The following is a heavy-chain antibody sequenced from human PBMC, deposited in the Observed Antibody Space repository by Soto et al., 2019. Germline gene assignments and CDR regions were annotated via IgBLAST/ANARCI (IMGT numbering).Heavy chain of an antibody. J-gene: IGHJ6*02. CDR2: IWYDGSNK. V-gene: IGHV3-33*01. CDR1: GFTFSSYG. D-gene: IGHD6-13*01. CDR3: ARDAYSSSWYNYYYYYGMDV. Sequence: LRLSCAASGFTFSSYGMHWVRQAPGKGLEWVAVIWYDGSNKYYADSVKGRFTISRDNSKNTLYLQMNSLRAEDTAVYYCARDAYSSSWYNYYYYYGMDVWGQGTTVTVSS.